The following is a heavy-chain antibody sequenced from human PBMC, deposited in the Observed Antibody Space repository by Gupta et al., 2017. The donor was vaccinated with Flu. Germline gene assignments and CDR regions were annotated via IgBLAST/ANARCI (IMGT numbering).Heavy chain of an antibody. CDR2: IRNKANSYTT. Sequence: RLVESGGGLVQPGGSLRLSCVVSGFPFSDHYMDWIRQAPGKGLEWVGRIRNKANSYTTEYAASVKDRFTITRDDSKSSLYLQMNSLKTEDTAVYYCSRGETGPSPPGRNDCWGQGTLVTVSS. D-gene: IGHD1-14*01. CDR1: GFPFSDHY. V-gene: IGHV3-72*01. J-gene: IGHJ4*02. CDR3: SRGETGPSPPGRNDC.